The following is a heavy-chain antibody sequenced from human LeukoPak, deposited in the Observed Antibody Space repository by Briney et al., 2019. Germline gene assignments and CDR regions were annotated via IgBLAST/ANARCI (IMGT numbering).Heavy chain of an antibody. CDR1: GGSFIRYTYY. CDR2: IYYSGST. J-gene: IGHJ5*02. CDR3: ARGAYTSSSFDP. V-gene: IGHV4-39*01. Sequence: SETLSLTCTVSGGSFIRYTYYWGWIRQPPGKGLEWIGSIYYSGSTYYTPSLKSRVTISVDTSRNQFSLKLSSVTAADTAMYYYARGAYTSSSFDPGGQETLVTVSS. D-gene: IGHD6-6*01.